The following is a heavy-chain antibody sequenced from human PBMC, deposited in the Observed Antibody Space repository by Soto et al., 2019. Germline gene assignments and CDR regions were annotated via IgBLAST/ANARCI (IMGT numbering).Heavy chain of an antibody. CDR3: AVAVAGPTAIGY. D-gene: IGHD6-19*01. CDR2: INSDGSST. V-gene: IGHV3-74*01. J-gene: IGHJ4*02. CDR1: GFTVSSNY. Sequence: GGSLRLSCASSGFTVSSNYMSWVRQAPGKGLEWVSRINSDGSSTSYADSVKGRFTISRDNAKNTLYLQMHSLRAEDTAVYYCAVAVAGPTAIGYWGQGTLVTVSS.